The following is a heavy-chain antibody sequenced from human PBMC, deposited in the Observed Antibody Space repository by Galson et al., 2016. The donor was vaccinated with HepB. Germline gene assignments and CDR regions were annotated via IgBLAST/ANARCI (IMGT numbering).Heavy chain of an antibody. CDR1: GYTFISYA. D-gene: IGHD3-3*01. CDR3: DGFGVVYFYYGMDV. Sequence: SVKVSCKASGYTFISYAMHWVRQAPGQSLEYMGWINPGRGDTEYSQKFQGRVTFTTDTSARTAYMELSSLTSEDTANCARDGFGVVYFYYGMDVWGQGTTVTVS. CDR2: INPGRGDT. V-gene: IGHV1-3*01. J-gene: IGHJ6*02.